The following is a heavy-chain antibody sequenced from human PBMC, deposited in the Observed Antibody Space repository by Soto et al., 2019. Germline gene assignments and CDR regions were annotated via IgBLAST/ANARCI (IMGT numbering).Heavy chain of an antibody. CDR1: GFTFSSYA. J-gene: IGHJ4*02. V-gene: IGHV3-30-3*01. D-gene: IGHD2-21*02. CDR2: ISYDGSNK. CDR3: ARDQQIVVVTAIYTAPDY. Sequence: QVQLVESGGGVVQPGRSLRLSCAASGFTFSSYAMHWVRQAPGKGLEWVAVISYDGSNKYYADSVKGRFTISRDNSKNTLYLQMNSLRAEDTAVYYCARDQQIVVVTAIYTAPDYWGQGTLVTVSS.